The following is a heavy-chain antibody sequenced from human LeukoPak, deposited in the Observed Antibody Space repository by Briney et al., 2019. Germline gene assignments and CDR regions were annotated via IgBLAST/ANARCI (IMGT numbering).Heavy chain of an antibody. CDR2: ISGGGGNT. Sequence: GGSLRLSCAACGITFSSYAMTWVRQGPGKGVEGVSDISGGGGNTYYADSVKGRFTISRDNSKNTLYLQMHSLRAEDTAVYYCAIYSGYGTNAFDIWGQGTMVTVSS. D-gene: IGHD5-12*01. V-gene: IGHV3-23*01. J-gene: IGHJ3*02. CDR1: GITFSSYA. CDR3: AIYSGYGTNAFDI.